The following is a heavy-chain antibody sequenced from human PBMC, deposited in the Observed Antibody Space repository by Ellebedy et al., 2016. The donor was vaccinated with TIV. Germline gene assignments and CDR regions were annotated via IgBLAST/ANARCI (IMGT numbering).Heavy chain of an antibody. V-gene: IGHV3-30-3*01. Sequence: GESLKISXAASGFTFSSYAMHWVRQAPGKGLEWVAVISDDGSNQYYADSVKGRFTISRDNSKNTLYLQMNSLRAEDTAVYYCAREPITTGDFDYWGQGTLVTVSS. J-gene: IGHJ4*02. CDR3: AREPITTGDFDY. CDR2: ISDDGSNQ. D-gene: IGHD7-27*01. CDR1: GFTFSSYA.